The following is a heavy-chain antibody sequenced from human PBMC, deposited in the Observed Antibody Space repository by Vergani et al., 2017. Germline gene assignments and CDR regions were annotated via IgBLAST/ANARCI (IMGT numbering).Heavy chain of an antibody. Sequence: QVQLVQSGAEMKKPGSSVKVSCKSSGGTFSSYTFIWVRLAPGQGLDWMGSIVPILDRKEYAQKFQGRVAITADTSTRTVYMELSRLRSEDTAVYYCARDLGRSRVNSHYGMGVWGQGTTVTVSS. CDR3: ARDLGRSRVNSHYGMGV. J-gene: IGHJ6*02. CDR2: IVPILDRK. CDR1: GGTFSSYT. V-gene: IGHV1-69*08. D-gene: IGHD4-23*01.